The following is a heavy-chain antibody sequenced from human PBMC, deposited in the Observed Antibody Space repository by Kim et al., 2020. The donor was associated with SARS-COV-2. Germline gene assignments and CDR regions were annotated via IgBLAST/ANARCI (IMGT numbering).Heavy chain of an antibody. CDR3: ARSGSGWFLFCY. CDR2: ISGGGFDT. CDR1: GFTFSSCA. J-gene: IGHJ4*02. Sequence: GGSLRLSCAASGFTFSSCAMSWVRQAPGKGLEWVSAISGGGFDTYYADSVKGRFTISRDNSKSTVFLQMNSLGAEDTAVYYCARSGSGWFLFCYWGQGAL. D-gene: IGHD6-19*01. V-gene: IGHV3-23*01.